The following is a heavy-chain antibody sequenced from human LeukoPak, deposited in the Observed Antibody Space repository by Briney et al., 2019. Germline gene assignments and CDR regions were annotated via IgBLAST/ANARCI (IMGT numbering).Heavy chain of an antibody. V-gene: IGHV4-31*03. J-gene: IGHJ4*02. CDR3: ARDPSGSYEYDFDY. Sequence: SETLSLTCTVSGVSISSGGYYWSWIRQHPGKGLEWIGYIYYSGSTYYNPSLKSRVTISVDRSKNQFSLKLSSVTAADTAVYYCARDPSGSYEYDFDYWGQGTLVTVSS. D-gene: IGHD1-26*01. CDR1: GVSISSGGYY. CDR2: IYYSGST.